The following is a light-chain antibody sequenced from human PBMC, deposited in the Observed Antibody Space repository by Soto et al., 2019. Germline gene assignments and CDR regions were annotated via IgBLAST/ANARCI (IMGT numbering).Light chain of an antibody. V-gene: IGLV1-44*01. CDR2: RSD. CDR1: SSNIGVKT. Sequence: QSVLTQPPSVSGTPGQRVTISCSGSSSNIGVKTVNWYQQFPGSAPKLLIFRSDQRPSGVPDRFSGSKSGTSASLAISGLQSEDEADYYCSAWDDSLNGQVFGTGTKLTVL. J-gene: IGLJ1*01. CDR3: SAWDDSLNGQV.